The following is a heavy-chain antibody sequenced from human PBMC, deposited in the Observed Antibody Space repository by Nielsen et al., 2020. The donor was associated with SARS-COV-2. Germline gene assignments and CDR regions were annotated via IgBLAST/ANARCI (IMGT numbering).Heavy chain of an antibody. CDR3: ARYGSGSPHFDC. CDR1: GFTFSTYN. V-gene: IGHV3-21*01. CDR2: IRSSSSYI. D-gene: IGHD3-10*01. Sequence: GGSLRLSCAASGFTFSTYNMNWVRQAPGKGLEWVSSIRSSSSYIYYADSVKGRFTIFRDNSKNTLYLQMNSLRAEDTAVYYCARYGSGSPHFDCWGQGTLVTVSS. J-gene: IGHJ4*02.